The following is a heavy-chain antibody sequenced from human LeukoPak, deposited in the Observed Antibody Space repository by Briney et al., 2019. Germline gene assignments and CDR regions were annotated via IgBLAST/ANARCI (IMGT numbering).Heavy chain of an antibody. CDR3: AKDRVVFNRNYAYYFDY. Sequence: GRSLRLSCVASGFTFSDYGMHWVRQAPGKGLEWAAAISYDGSDKYYADSVKGRFTISRDDSKKTLYLQMNSLRAEDTAVYYCAKDRVVFNRNYAYYFDYWGQGTLVTVSS. CDR2: ISYDGSDK. V-gene: IGHV3-30*18. J-gene: IGHJ4*02. D-gene: IGHD1-7*01. CDR1: GFTFSDYG.